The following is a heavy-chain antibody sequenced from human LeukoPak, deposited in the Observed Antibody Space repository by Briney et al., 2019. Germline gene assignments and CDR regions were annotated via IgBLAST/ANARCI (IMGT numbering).Heavy chain of an antibody. CDR1: GFTSSNYW. D-gene: IGHD5-18*01. CDR2: INSDGSST. CDR3: ARVRWDTVMGFDY. Sequence: GGSLRLSCAASGFTSSNYWMYWVRQAPGKGLVWVSHINSDGSSTTYADSVKGRFTISRDNAKNTLYLQMNSLRAEDTATYYCARVRWDTVMGFDYWGQGTLVTVSS. J-gene: IGHJ4*02. V-gene: IGHV3-74*01.